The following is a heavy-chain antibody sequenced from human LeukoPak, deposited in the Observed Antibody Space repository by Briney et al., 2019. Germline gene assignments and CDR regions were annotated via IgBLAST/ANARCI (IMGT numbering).Heavy chain of an antibody. J-gene: IGHJ4*02. D-gene: IGHD6-13*01. CDR2: IYHSGST. CDR3: ARVPISSSAFDY. Sequence: SQTLPLTCTVSGGSISSGGYYWSWIRQPPGKGLEWIGYIYHSGSTYYNPSLKSRVTISVDRSKNQFSLKLSSVTAADTAVYYCARVPISSSAFDYWGQGTLVTVSS. CDR1: GGSISSGGYY. V-gene: IGHV4-30-2*01.